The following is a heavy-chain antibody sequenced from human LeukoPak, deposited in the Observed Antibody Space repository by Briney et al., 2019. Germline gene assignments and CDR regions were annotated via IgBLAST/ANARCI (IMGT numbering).Heavy chain of an antibody. D-gene: IGHD1-26*01. CDR3: VRDPILVGTPGDDFDH. CDR1: GFTFSNYA. J-gene: IGHJ4*02. CDR2: INERATII. Sequence: GGSLRLSCAASGFTFSNYAMHWVRQAPGKGLEWVSRINERATIISYADSVKGRFTISRENARNTLYLQMNSLTAEDTAVYYCVRDPILVGTPGDDFDHWGQGTLVTVSS. V-gene: IGHV3-74*01.